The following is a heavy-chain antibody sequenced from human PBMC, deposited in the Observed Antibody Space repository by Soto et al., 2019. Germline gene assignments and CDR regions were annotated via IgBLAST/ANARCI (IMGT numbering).Heavy chain of an antibody. D-gene: IGHD2-15*01. CDR1: GFTFSSYA. Sequence: GGSLRLSCAASGFTFSSYAMSWVRQAPGKGLEWVSAISGSGGSTYYADSVKGRFTISRDNSKNTLYLQMNSLRAEDTAVYYCAKGPDIVVVVTPNGGWFDPWGQGTLVTVSS. CDR2: ISGSGGST. V-gene: IGHV3-23*01. J-gene: IGHJ5*02. CDR3: AKGPDIVVVVTPNGGWFDP.